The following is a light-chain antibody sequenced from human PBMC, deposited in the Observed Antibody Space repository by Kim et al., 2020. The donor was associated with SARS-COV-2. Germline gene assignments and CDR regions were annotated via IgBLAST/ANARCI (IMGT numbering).Light chain of an antibody. CDR2: DVT. V-gene: IGLV2-14*03. CDR3: SSYTDSSTYV. J-gene: IGLJ1*01. CDR1: SSDIGGYNV. Sequence: GQSITLSCTGTSSDIGGYNVVSWYQQHPGKAPKLLIYDVTDRSSGVPDRFSGSKSGNTASLTISGLQADDEAAYYCSSYTDSSTYVFGTGTKVTVL.